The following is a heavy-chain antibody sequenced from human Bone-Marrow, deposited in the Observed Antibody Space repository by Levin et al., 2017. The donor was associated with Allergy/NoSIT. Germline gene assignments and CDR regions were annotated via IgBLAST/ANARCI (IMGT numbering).Heavy chain of an antibody. CDR2: ISYDGSNK. Sequence: GGSLRLSCAASGFTFSSYGMHWVRQAPGKGLEWVAVISYDGSNKYYADSVKGRFTISRDNSKNTLYLQMNSLRAEDTAVYYCAKDSEGTVALDYWGQGTLVTVSS. J-gene: IGHJ4*02. CDR3: AKDSEGTVALDY. CDR1: GFTFSSYG. V-gene: IGHV3-30*18. D-gene: IGHD6-19*01.